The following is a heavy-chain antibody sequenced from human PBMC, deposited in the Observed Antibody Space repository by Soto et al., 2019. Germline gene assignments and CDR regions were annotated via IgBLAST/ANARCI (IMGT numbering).Heavy chain of an antibody. D-gene: IGHD6-19*01. CDR1: GFTFSSYA. J-gene: IGHJ4*02. V-gene: IGHV3-23*01. CDR2: ISGSGGST. CDR3: AKPQDGWLVSDDY. Sequence: PGGSLRLSCAASGFTFSSYAMSWVRQAPGKGLEWVSAISGSGGSTYYADSVKGRFTISRDNSKNTLYLQMNSLRAEDAAVYYCAKPQDGWLVSDDYWGQGTLVTVSS.